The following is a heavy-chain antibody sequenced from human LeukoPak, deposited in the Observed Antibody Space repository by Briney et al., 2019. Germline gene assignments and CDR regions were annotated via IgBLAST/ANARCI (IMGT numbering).Heavy chain of an antibody. CDR3: ANFRYNWNDGGL. CDR1: GFTFSSYA. J-gene: IGHJ4*02. Sequence: PGGSLRLSCAASGFTFSSYAMSWVRQAPGRGLEWVSAISGSGGSTYYADSVKGRFTISRDNSKNTLYLQMNSLRAEDTAVYYCANFRYNWNDGGLWGQGTLVTVSS. CDR2: ISGSGGST. V-gene: IGHV3-23*01. D-gene: IGHD1-20*01.